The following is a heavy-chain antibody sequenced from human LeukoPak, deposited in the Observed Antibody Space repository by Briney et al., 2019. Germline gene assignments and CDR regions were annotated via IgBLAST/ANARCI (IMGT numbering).Heavy chain of an antibody. CDR2: IWFDGSDK. J-gene: IGHJ4*02. V-gene: IGHV3-33*01. CDR3: ARYRAAPNYFDF. D-gene: IGHD6-13*01. CDR1: GFAFSNYG. Sequence: GRSLRLSCAPSGFAFSNYGMHWVRQAPGKGLEWVAVIWFDGSDKYYVDSVKGRFTISRDNSKNTLSLQMNSLRAEDTAVYYCARYRAAPNYFDFWGQGTLVTVSS.